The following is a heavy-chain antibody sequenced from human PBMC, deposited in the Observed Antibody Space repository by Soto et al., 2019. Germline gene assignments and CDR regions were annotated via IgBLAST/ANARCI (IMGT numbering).Heavy chain of an antibody. CDR3: ARAGGGYSSSWYPITYRRYYYYGMDV. D-gene: IGHD6-13*01. CDR1: GFTFSSYW. CDR2: IKQDGSEK. J-gene: IGHJ6*02. Sequence: GGSLRLSCAASGFTFSSYWMSWVRQAPGKGLEWVANIKQDGSEKYYVDSVKGRFTISRDNAKNSLYLQMNSLRAEDTAVHYCARAGGGYSSSWYPITYRRYYYYGMDVWGQGTTVTVSS. V-gene: IGHV3-7*01.